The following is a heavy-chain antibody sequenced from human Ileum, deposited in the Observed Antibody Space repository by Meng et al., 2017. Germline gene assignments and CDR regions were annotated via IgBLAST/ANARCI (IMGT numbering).Heavy chain of an antibody. CDR2: ISGSGGTP. CDR1: GFTFSNYV. D-gene: IGHD4-11*01. Sequence: SGGGLVRPGGSLRLSCEASGFTFSNYVMSWVRQAPGKGLEWVSGISGSGGTPHYADSVKGRFTISRDNSKNTLYLQMNSLRAEDTAIYYCAPLIAASTVRYLDYWGQGTLVTASS. CDR3: APLIAASTVRYLDY. V-gene: IGHV3-23*01. J-gene: IGHJ4*02.